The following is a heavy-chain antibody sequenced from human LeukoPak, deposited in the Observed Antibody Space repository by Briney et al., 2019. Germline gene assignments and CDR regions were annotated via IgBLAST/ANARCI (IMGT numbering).Heavy chain of an antibody. CDR1: GFTFSNFW. V-gene: IGHV3-74*01. J-gene: IGHJ3*02. D-gene: IGHD3-22*01. Sequence: GGSLRLSCAASGFTFSNFWMHWVRQAPGKGLVWVSRINTDGTNTNYADSVKGRLTISRDNAKNTLYLQMNSLRAEDTAVYYCARVRRYYDTTGSDDAFDIWGQGTMDTVSS. CDR2: INTDGTNT. CDR3: ARVRRYYDTTGSDDAFDI.